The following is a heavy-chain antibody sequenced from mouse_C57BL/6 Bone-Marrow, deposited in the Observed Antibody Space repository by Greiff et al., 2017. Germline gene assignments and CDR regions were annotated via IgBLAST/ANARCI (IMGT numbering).Heavy chain of an antibody. V-gene: IGHV1-15*01. CDR3: TSVVGWDGYPKYAMEY. J-gene: IGHJ4*01. Sequence: QVQLQQSGAELVRPGASVTLSCKASGYTFTDYEMHWVKQTPVHGLEWIGAIDPETGGTAYNQKFKGKAILTADKSSSTAYMELRSLTSEDSAVYYCTSVVGWDGYPKYAMEYWGQGTSVTVSS. D-gene: IGHD2-3*01. CDR2: IDPETGGT. CDR1: GYTFTDYE.